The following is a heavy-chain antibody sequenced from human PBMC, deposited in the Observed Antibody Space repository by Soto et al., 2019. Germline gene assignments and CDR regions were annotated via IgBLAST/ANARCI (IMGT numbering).Heavy chain of an antibody. Sequence: PGGSLRLSCAASGFTFSSYSMNWVRQAPGKGLEWVSYISSSSSTIYYADSVKGRFTISRDNAKNSLYLQMNSLRDEDTAVYYCARASVTAMEYYYGMDVWGQGTTVTVSS. CDR2: ISSSSSTI. D-gene: IGHD2-21*02. CDR1: GFTFSSYS. CDR3: ARASVTAMEYYYGMDV. J-gene: IGHJ6*02. V-gene: IGHV3-48*02.